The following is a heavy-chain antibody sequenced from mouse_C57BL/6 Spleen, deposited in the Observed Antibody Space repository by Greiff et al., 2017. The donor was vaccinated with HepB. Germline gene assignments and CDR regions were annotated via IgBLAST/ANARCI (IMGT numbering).Heavy chain of an antibody. CDR2: IDPSDSET. J-gene: IGHJ1*03. Sequence: QVQLQQPGAELVRPGSSVKLSCKASGYTFTSYWMHWVKQRPIQGLEWIGNIDPSDSETHYNQKFKDKATLTVDKSSSTAYMQLRSRTSEESAVYYCARGDSNYDWYFDVWGTGTTVTVSS. D-gene: IGHD2-5*01. CDR3: ARGDSNYDWYFDV. V-gene: IGHV1-52*01. CDR1: GYTFTSYW.